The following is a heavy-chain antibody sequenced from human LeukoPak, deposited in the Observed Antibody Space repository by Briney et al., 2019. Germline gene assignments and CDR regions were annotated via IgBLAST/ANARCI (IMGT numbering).Heavy chain of an antibody. D-gene: IGHD1-26*01. CDR2: INPNSGGT. V-gene: IGHV1-2*02. CDR1: GYTFTCYY. Sequence: ASVKVSCKASGYTFTCYYMHWVRQAPGQGLEWMGWINPNSGGTNYAQKFQGRVTMTRDTSISTAYMELGRLRTDDTALYYCGRGEVGGTYYGGDYWGQGTLVTVSS. CDR3: GRGEVGGTYYGGDY. J-gene: IGHJ4*02.